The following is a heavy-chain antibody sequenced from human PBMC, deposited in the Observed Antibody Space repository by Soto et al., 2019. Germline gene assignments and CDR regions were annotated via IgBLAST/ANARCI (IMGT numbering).Heavy chain of an antibody. D-gene: IGHD2-2*01. V-gene: IGHV4-59*01. J-gene: IGHJ3*02. CDR1: GGSISSYY. Sequence: SETLSLTCTVSGGSISSYYWSWIRQPPGKGLEWIGYIYYSGSTNYNPSLKSRVTISVDTSKNQFSLKLSSVTAADTAVYYCARGRVGDRACDIWGQGTMVTVAS. CDR2: IYYSGST. CDR3: ARGRVGDRACDI.